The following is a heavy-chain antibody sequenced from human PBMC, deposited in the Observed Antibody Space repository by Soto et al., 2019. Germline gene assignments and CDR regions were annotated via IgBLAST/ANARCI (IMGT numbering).Heavy chain of an antibody. V-gene: IGHV3-49*03. D-gene: IGHD3-22*01. CDR2: IRSKAYGGTT. J-gene: IGHJ3*02. CDR1: GFTFGDYA. Sequence: PGGSLRLSCTASGFTFGDYAMSWFRQAPGKGLEWVGFIRSKAYGGTTEYAASVKGRFTISRDDSKSIAYLQMNSLKTEDTAVYYCTSGFYYYDSSGYPSPDAFDIWGQGTMVTVSS. CDR3: TSGFYYYDSSGYPSPDAFDI.